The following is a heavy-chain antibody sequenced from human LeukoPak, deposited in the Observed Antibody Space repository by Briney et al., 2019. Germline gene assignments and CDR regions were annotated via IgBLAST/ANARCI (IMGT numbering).Heavy chain of an antibody. CDR1: GFTFGSHP. CDR3: GKTTVGYSSGQKPAWPVDY. V-gene: IGHV3-23*01. J-gene: IGHJ4*02. Sequence: GGSLRLSCEASGFTFGSHPMYWVRQAPGKGLEWVAGIFGSGGSPHYADPVKGRFTIFRDNSRNTVYLQINSLRAEDTAVYYCGKTTVGYSSGQKPAWPVDYWGQGTLVTVSS. D-gene: IGHD5-18*01. CDR2: IFGSGGSP.